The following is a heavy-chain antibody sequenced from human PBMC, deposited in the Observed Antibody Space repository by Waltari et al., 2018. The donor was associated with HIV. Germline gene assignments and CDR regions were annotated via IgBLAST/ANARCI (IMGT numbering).Heavy chain of an antibody. D-gene: IGHD6-13*01. CDR1: GGSISSYS. CDR3: VRTTGSSPFAEYFQH. V-gene: IGHV4-4*07. Sequence: QVQLQESGPGLVKPSETLSLTCPVSGGSISSYSWSWIRQPAGKGLEWIGRIYTSGSTNYNPSLKSRVTMSVDTSKNQFSLKLSSVTAADTAVYYCVRTTGSSPFAEYFQHWGQGTLVTVSS. CDR2: IYTSGST. J-gene: IGHJ1*01.